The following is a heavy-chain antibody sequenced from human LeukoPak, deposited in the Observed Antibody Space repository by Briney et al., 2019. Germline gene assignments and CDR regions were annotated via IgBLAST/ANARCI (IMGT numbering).Heavy chain of an antibody. CDR2: ISAYNGNT. CDR1: GYTFTGYY. J-gene: IGHJ4*02. V-gene: IGHV1-18*04. Sequence: ASVKVSCKASGYTFTGYYIHWVRQAPGQGLEWMGWISAYNGNTNYAQKLQGRVTMTTDTSTGTAYMELRSLRSDDTAVYYCARDRLSLYYFDYWGQGTLVTVSS. CDR3: ARDRLSLYYFDY. D-gene: IGHD3-16*02.